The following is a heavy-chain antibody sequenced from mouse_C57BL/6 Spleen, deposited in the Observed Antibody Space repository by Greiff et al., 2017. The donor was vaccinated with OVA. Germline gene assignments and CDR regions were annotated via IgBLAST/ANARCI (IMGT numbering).Heavy chain of an antibody. Sequence: VQLQQSGPELVKPGASVKISCKASGYAFSSSWMNWVKQRPGKGLEWIGRIYPGDGDTNYNGKFKGKATLTADKSSSTAYMQLSSLTSEDSAVYFCARCGKMYFDVWGTGTTVTVSS. D-gene: IGHD1-1*02. CDR1: GYAFSSSW. V-gene: IGHV1-82*01. J-gene: IGHJ1*03. CDR2: IYPGDGDT. CDR3: ARCGKMYFDV.